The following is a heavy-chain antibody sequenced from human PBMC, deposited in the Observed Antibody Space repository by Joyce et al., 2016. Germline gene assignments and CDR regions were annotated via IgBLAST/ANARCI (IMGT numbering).Heavy chain of an antibody. CDR1: GDSIGRSGYY. CDR2: IFSRGST. CDR3: ARGVVAVAGRGYFFDS. Sequence: QLQLQESGPGLVKPSETLSLTCIVSGDSIGRSGYYWSWIRPHPGQGLESIGYIFSRGSTSYNPSLESRVAISADTSKNHFSVRLRSVTAADTAVYYCARGVVAVAGRGYFFDSWGQGTVVTVSS. J-gene: IGHJ4*02. V-gene: IGHV4-31*03. D-gene: IGHD2-15*01.